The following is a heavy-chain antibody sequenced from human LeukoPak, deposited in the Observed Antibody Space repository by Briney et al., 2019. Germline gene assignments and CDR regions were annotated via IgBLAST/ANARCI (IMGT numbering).Heavy chain of an antibody. CDR3: AKMSEPLGPDFDY. Sequence: GGSLRLSCAASGFTFDDYAMHWVRHAPGKGLEWVSGISWNSGSIGYADSVKGRFTISRDNAKNPLYLQMNSLRAEDTAVYYCAKMSEPLGPDFDYWGQGTLVTVSS. V-gene: IGHV3-9*01. CDR2: ISWNSGSI. CDR1: GFTFDDYA. D-gene: IGHD1-26*01. J-gene: IGHJ4*02.